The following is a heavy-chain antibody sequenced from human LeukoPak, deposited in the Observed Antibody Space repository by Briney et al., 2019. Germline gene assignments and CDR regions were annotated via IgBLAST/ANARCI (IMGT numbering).Heavy chain of an antibody. Sequence: SETLSLTCAVYGGSFSGYYWSWIRQPPGKGLEWIGEINHGGSTNYKPSLKSRVTISVDTSKNQFSLRLHSVTAADTAMYYCARRPRNRGSHDGPSGLDYWGQGTLVTVSS. CDR3: ARRPRNRGSHDGPSGLDY. CDR1: GGSFSGYY. CDR2: INHGGST. D-gene: IGHD1-26*01. J-gene: IGHJ4*02. V-gene: IGHV4-34*01.